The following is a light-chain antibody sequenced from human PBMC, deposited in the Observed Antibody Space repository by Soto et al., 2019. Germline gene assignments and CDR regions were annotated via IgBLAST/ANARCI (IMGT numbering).Light chain of an antibody. CDR2: GAS. CDR3: QQYNSYPWT. CDR1: QSVRSN. V-gene: IGKV3-15*01. J-gene: IGKJ1*01. Sequence: EIVMTQSPATLSVSPGERATLSCRASQSVRSNLAWYQQKPGQAPRLLIHGASTRATGIPARFSGSGSGTEFTLTISSLQPDDFATYYCQQYNSYPWTFGQGTKVEIK.